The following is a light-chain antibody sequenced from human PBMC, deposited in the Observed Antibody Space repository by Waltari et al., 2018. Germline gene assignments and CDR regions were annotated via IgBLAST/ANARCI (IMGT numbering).Light chain of an antibody. CDR3: MQGTNWPYT. CDR1: QSLGNEDSNNY. Sequence: QSLGNEDSNNYLDWYQQRPGQSPRRLIYKLSTRDGGVPDRFSGSGSGTDFTLNISRVEAEDVGIYYCMQGTNWPYTFGQGTKLETK. J-gene: IGKJ2*01. CDR2: KLS. V-gene: IGKV2-30*01.